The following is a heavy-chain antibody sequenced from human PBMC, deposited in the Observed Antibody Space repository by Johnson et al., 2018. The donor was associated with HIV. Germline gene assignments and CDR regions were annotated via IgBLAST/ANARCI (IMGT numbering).Heavy chain of an antibody. D-gene: IGHD2-2*01. V-gene: IGHV3-30-3*01. Sequence: QVLLVESGGGVVQPGRSLRLSCAASGFVFSSYAMHWVRQAPGKGLEWVALISYDGSNKYYADSVKGRFTISRDNSKNTLYLQMNSLRAEDTAVYYCARDLEDIVVVPAAIGAFDIWGQGTMVTVSS. CDR2: ISYDGSNK. CDR3: ARDLEDIVVVPAAIGAFDI. J-gene: IGHJ3*02. CDR1: GFVFSSYA.